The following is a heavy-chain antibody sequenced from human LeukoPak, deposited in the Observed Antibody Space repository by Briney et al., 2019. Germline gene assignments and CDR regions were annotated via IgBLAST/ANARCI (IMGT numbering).Heavy chain of an antibody. J-gene: IGHJ4*02. V-gene: IGHV3-74*01. CDR2: INSDGSST. Sequence: TGGSRRLSCAAPGFTFSSYWMHWVRQAPGKGLVWVSRINSDGSSTSYADSVKGRFTISRDNAKNTLYLQMNSLRAEDTAVYYCARDPSSSGSHFDYWGQGTLVTVSS. CDR1: GFTFSSYW. CDR3: ARDPSSSGSHFDY. D-gene: IGHD3-22*01.